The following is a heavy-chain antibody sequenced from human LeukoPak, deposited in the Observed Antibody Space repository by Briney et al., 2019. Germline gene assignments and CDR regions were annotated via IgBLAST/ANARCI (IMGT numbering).Heavy chain of an antibody. CDR3: TTEDFWSGLGH. Sequence: GGSLRLSCAASGFTFSNAWMSWVRQAPGKGLEWVGRIKSKTDGGTTDYAAPVKGRFTISRDDSKNTLYLQMNSLETEDTAVYYCTTEDFWSGLGHWGQGTLVTVSS. D-gene: IGHD3-3*01. CDR2: IKSKTDGGTT. J-gene: IGHJ4*02. V-gene: IGHV3-15*01. CDR1: GFTFSNAW.